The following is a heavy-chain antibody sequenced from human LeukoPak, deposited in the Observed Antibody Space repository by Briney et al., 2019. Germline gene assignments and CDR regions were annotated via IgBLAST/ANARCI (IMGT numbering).Heavy chain of an antibody. CDR3: ARDGADYGDYTSYYYGMDV. Sequence: ASVKVSCKASGYTFTSYGISWVRQAPGQGLEWMGWISAYNGNTNYAQKLQGRVTMTTDTSTSTAYMELRSLRSDDTAVYYCARDGADYGDYTSYYYGMDVWGQGTTVTVSS. V-gene: IGHV1-18*01. CDR1: GYTFTSYG. D-gene: IGHD4-17*01. J-gene: IGHJ6*02. CDR2: ISAYNGNT.